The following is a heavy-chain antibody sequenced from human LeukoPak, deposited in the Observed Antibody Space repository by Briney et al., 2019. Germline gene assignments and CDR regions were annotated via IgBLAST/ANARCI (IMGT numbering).Heavy chain of an antibody. J-gene: IGHJ4*02. Sequence: VASVKVSCKASGGTFSSYAISWVRQAPGQGLEWMGGIIPIFGTANYAQKFQGRVTITADKSTSTAYMELSSLRSEDTAVYYCASQDRAARPRPKHSEGVGDYWGQGTLVTVSS. CDR3: ASQDRAARPRPKHSEGVGDY. V-gene: IGHV1-69*06. CDR2: IIPIFGTA. CDR1: GGTFSSYA. D-gene: IGHD6-6*01.